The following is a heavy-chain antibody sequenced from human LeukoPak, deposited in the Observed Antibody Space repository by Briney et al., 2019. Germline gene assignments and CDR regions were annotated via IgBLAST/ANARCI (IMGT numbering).Heavy chain of an antibody. J-gene: IGHJ6*03. CDR3: ARQVATQGYYYYYMDV. CDR2: IYTSGST. D-gene: IGHD5-12*01. V-gene: IGHV4-4*07. CDR1: GYSISSGYY. Sequence: SETLSLTCTVSGYSISSGYYWGWIRQPAGKGLEWIGRIYTSGSTNYNPSLKSRVTMSVDTSKNQFSLKVSSVTAADTAVYYCARQVATQGYYYYYMDVWGKGTTVTVSS.